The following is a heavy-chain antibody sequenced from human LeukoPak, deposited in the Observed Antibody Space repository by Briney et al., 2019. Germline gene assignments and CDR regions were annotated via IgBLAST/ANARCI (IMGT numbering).Heavy chain of an antibody. CDR2: IWYDGSNK. D-gene: IGHD3-22*01. J-gene: IGHJ4*02. Sequence: QPGGSLRLSCAASGFTFSSYGMHWVRQAPGKGLEWVAVIWYDGSNKYYADSVKGRFTISRDNSKNTLYLQMNSLRAEDTAVYYCARDWALYYYDSSGYFDYWGQGTLVTVSS. V-gene: IGHV3-33*01. CDR3: ARDWALYYYDSSGYFDY. CDR1: GFTFSSYG.